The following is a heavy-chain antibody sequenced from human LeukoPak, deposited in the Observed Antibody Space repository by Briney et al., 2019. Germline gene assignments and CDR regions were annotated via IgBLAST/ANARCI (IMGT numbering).Heavy chain of an antibody. D-gene: IGHD6-13*01. CDR2: IVVGSGNT. J-gene: IGHJ4*02. CDR3: ATGVGYSSSWYVPVFDY. V-gene: IGHV1-58*01. CDR1: GFTFTSSA. Sequence: SVKVSCKASGFTFTSSAVQWVRQARGQRLEWIGWIVVGSGNTNYAQKFQGRVTMTEDTSTDTAYMELSSLRSEDTAVYYCATGVGYSSSWYVPVFDYWGQGTLVTVSS.